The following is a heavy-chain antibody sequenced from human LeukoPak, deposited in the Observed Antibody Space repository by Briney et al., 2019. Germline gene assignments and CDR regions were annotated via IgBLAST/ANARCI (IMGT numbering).Heavy chain of an antibody. CDR2: IYYSGST. V-gene: IGHV4-59*12. D-gene: IGHD2-2*01. CDR3: ARGLVVPAASYYYYYYMDV. J-gene: IGHJ6*03. CDR1: GGSISSYY. Sequence: PSETLSLTCTVSGGSISSYYWSWIRQPPGKGLEWIGYIYYSGSTNYNPSLKSQVTISVDTSKNQFSLKLSSVTAADTAVYYCARGLVVPAASYYYYYYMDVWGKGTTVTVSS.